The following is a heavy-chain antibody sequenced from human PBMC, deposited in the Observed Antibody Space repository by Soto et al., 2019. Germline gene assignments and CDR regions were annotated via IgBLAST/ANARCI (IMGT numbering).Heavy chain of an antibody. CDR1: GASISSGDYF. Sequence: PSETLSLTCTVSGASISSGDYFWSWIRQSPGKGLEWIGYIYDSGSSYYNPSLQSRVTMSVDTSKNQFSLKLSSVTAADTDVYYCAREKGYISGPKNSGYWGKGTLVTVSS. CDR2: IYDSGSS. J-gene: IGHJ4*02. V-gene: IGHV4-30-4*01. CDR3: AREKGYISGPKNSGY. D-gene: IGHD5-12*01.